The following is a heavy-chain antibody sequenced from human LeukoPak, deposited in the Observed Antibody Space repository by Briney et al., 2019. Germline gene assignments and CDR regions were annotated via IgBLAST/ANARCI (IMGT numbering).Heavy chain of an antibody. D-gene: IGHD6-6*01. CDR2: IRQDGSEK. V-gene: IGHV3-7*01. CDR3: TRFSRSSSSNY. J-gene: IGHJ4*02. CDR1: GFTFSNYW. Sequence: GGSLRLSCAASGFTFSNYWMSWVRQAPGKGLEWVAIIRQDGSEKKYVDSVKGRFTISRDNAENSLYLEMNSLRAEDTAVYYCTRFSRSSSSNYWGQGTLVTVSS.